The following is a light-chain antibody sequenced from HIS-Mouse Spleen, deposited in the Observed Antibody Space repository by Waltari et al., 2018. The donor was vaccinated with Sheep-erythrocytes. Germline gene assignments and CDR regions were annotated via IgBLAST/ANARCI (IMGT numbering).Light chain of an antibody. CDR3: QQYDNLFT. V-gene: IGKV1-33*01. CDR2: DAS. CDR1: QDISNY. J-gene: IGKJ3*01. Sequence: DIQMTQSPSSLSASVGDRVTITCQASQDISNYLHWYQQKPGKAPKLLTYDASNLETGVPSRFSGSGSGTDFTFTISSLQPEDIATYYCQQYDNLFTFGPGTKVDIK.